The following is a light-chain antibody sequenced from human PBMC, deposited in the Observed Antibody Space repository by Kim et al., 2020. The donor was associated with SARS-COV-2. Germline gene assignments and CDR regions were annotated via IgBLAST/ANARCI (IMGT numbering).Light chain of an antibody. Sequence: GQKVPIACSRSSSNIENNYVSWYQQLPGTAPKLLIFDNDERPSGIPDRFSGSKSGTSATLGITGLQTGDEADYYCGTWDSNLSVYVFGTGTKVTVL. CDR2: DND. CDR3: GTWDSNLSVYV. J-gene: IGLJ1*01. CDR1: SSNIENNY. V-gene: IGLV1-51*01.